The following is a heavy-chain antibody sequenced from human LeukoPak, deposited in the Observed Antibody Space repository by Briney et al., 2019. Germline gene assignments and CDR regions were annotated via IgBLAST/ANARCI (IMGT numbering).Heavy chain of an antibody. D-gene: IGHD6-6*01. J-gene: IGHJ4*02. CDR3: ARDQGSSSSGFDY. CDR2: ISYDGSNK. Sequence: PGRSLRLSCAASGFTFSSYGMHWVRQAPGKGLEWVAVISYDGSNKYYADSVKGRFTISRDNSKNTLYLQMNSLRAEDTAVYYCARDQGSSSSGFDYWGQGTLVTVSS. CDR1: GFTFSSYG. V-gene: IGHV3-30*03.